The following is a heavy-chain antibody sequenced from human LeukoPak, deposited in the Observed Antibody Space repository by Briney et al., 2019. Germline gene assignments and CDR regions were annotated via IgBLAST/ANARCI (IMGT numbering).Heavy chain of an antibody. CDR1: GFTFSSYA. CDR3: ARDLANYYYYGMDV. CDR2: ISYDGSNK. J-gene: IGHJ6*04. Sequence: GRSPRLSCAASGFTFSSYAMHWVRQAPGKGLEWVAVISYDGSNKYYADSVKGRFTISRDNSKNTLYLQMNSLRAEDTAVYYCARDLANYYYYGMDVWGKGTTVTVSS. V-gene: IGHV3-30*04.